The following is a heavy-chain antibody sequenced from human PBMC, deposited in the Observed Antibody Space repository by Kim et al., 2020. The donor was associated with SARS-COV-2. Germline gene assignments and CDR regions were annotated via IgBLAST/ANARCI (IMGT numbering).Heavy chain of an antibody. CDR1: GAPISDYD. CDR3: ARDRAGDV. Sequence: GSLSLTCTVCGAPISDYDWSWIRQSPGKRQEWIGYIYYTGSTNYNTSLKSRVSISVDSSKNQFSLQLSSVTAADTAIYYCARDRAGDVWGQGTTVTVSS. V-gene: IGHV4-59*13. J-gene: IGHJ6*02. CDR2: IYYTGST. D-gene: IGHD6-19*01.